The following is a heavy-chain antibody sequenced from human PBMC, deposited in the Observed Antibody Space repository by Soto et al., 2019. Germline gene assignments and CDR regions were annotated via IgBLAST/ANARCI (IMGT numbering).Heavy chain of an antibody. D-gene: IGHD2-21*01. CDR3: ARGEGGPRWGSIDY. CDR1: GYTFTSYD. CDR2: MNPNSGNT. Sequence: GASVKVSCKASGYTFTSYDINWVRQATGQGLEWMGWMNPNSGNTDYAQKFQGWVTMTRDTSISTAYMELSRLRSDDTAVYYCARGEGGPRWGSIDYWGQGTLVTVSS. J-gene: IGHJ4*02. V-gene: IGHV1-8*01.